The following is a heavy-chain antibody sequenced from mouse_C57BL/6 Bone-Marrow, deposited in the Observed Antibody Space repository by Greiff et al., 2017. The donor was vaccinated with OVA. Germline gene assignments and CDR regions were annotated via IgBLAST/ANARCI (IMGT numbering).Heavy chain of an antibody. J-gene: IGHJ1*03. Sequence: VKLVESGPGLVAPSQSLSITCTVSGFSLTSYAISWVRQPPGKGLEWLGVIWTGGGTNYNSALKSRLSISKDNSKSQVFLKMNSLQTDDTARYYCARERKYDYDGYFDVWGTGTTVTVSS. V-gene: IGHV2-9-1*01. CDR2: IWTGGGT. D-gene: IGHD2-4*01. CDR3: ARERKYDYDGYFDV. CDR1: GFSLTSYA.